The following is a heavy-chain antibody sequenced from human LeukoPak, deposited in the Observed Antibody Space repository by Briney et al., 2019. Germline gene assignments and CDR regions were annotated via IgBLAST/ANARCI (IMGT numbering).Heavy chain of an antibody. CDR2: IYHSGST. CDR1: GGSISSGGYS. D-gene: IGHD4-17*01. CDR3: ASGHTVTTRFDY. J-gene: IGHJ4*02. V-gene: IGHV4-30-2*02. Sequence: PSETLSLTCAVSGGSISSGGYSWSWIRQPPGKGLEWIGYIYHSGSTYYNPSLKSRVTISVDTSKNQFSLKLSSVTAADTAVYYCASGHTVTTRFDYWGQGTLVTVSS.